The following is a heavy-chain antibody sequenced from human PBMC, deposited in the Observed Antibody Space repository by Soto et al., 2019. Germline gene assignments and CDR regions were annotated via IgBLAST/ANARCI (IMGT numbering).Heavy chain of an antibody. Sequence: EVQLLESGGGLVQPGGSLRLSCAASGFSLSRYWMSWVRQAPGKGLEWVAIIKPDGSERDYVDSVKGRFTSSRDNAKNSLFLQMDSLRVEDTAVYYCARDWEGSGWHADFWGQGTLVTVSS. CDR1: GFSLSRYW. CDR2: IKPDGSER. J-gene: IGHJ4*02. V-gene: IGHV3-7*01. CDR3: ARDWEGSGWHADF. D-gene: IGHD6-19*01.